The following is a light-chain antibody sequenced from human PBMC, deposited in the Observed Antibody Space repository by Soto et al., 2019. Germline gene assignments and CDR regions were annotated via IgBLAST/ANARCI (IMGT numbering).Light chain of an antibody. V-gene: IGKV1-5*03. CDR1: QTISSW. J-gene: IGKJ1*01. CDR3: KHYNSYSEA. Sequence: DIPMTQSPSTLSGSVGDRVTITCRASQTISSWLAWYQQKPGKAPKLLIYKASTLKSGVPSRFSGSGSGTEFTLTISSLQSDDFATYYCKHYNSYSEAFGQGTKVELK. CDR2: KAS.